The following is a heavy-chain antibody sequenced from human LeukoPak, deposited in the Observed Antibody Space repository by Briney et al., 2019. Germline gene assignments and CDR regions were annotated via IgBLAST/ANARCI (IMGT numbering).Heavy chain of an antibody. V-gene: IGHV1-18*01. J-gene: IGHJ3*02. CDR2: ISAYNGNT. CDR1: GYTFTSYG. Sequence: ASVKVSCKASGYTFTSYGISWVRQAPGQGLEWMGWISAYNGNTNYAQKLQGRVTMTTDTSTSTAYMELRSLRSDDTAVYYCARHSSSWGHDAFDIWGQGTMVTVSS. CDR3: ARHSSSWGHDAFDI. D-gene: IGHD6-13*01.